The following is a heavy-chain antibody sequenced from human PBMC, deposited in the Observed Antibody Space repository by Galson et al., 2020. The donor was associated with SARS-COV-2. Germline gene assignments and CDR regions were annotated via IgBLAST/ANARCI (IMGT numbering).Heavy chain of an antibody. CDR1: GFSFSSHP. V-gene: IGHV3-30*01. J-gene: IGHJ4*02. Sequence: GESLKISCAASGFSFSSHPMHWVRQAPGKGLEWVAVISYDGTKEYYADSVKGRFTISRDNSKNTLYLQMNSLRAEDTAVYYCASQGGYSNYEYYFDYWGQGTLVTVSS. D-gene: IGHD4-4*01. CDR2: ISYDGTKE. CDR3: ASQGGYSNYEYYFDY.